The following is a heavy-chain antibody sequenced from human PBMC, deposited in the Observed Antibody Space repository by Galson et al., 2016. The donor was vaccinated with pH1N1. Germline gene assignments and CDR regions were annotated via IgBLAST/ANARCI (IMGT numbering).Heavy chain of an antibody. V-gene: IGHV3-33*03. CDR2: IWYEGSNK. CDR1: GFTFSDFV. D-gene: IGHD3-10*01. CDR3: AKEVTSGSPLGYYFSYGLDV. J-gene: IGHJ6*02. Sequence: SLRLSCAASGFTFSDFVMHWVRQAPGRGLEWVALIWYEGSNKYYADSVKGRFTISRDNSKTTLYLQAGSLRPEDTAIYYCAKEVTSGSPLGYYFSYGLDVWGQGTTVTVSS.